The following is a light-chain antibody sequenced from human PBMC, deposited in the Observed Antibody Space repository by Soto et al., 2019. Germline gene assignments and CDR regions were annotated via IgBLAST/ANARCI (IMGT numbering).Light chain of an antibody. CDR1: SIDVGSYNL. CDR2: EGS. CDR3: CSYAGSSTYV. J-gene: IGLJ1*01. Sequence: QSALTQPASVSGSPGQSITISCTGTSIDVGSYNLVSRYQQHPGKAPKLMIYEGSQRPSGASNRFSGSKFGNTASLTISGLQAEDEADYYCCSYAGSSTYVFGTGTKVTVL. V-gene: IGLV2-23*01.